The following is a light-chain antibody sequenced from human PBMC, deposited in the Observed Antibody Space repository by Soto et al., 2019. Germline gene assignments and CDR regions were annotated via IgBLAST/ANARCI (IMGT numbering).Light chain of an antibody. CDR3: QQTSAFPRT. V-gene: IGKV1-12*01. J-gene: IGKJ1*01. Sequence: DIQMTQSPSSLSASVGDRVTITCRASQGISNYLAWYQQKPGKAPKLLLRGASSLHRGVPSRFSGGGAGTEFTLTISSLQPEDFATYYCQQTSAFPRTFGQGTKVDIK. CDR2: GAS. CDR1: QGISNY.